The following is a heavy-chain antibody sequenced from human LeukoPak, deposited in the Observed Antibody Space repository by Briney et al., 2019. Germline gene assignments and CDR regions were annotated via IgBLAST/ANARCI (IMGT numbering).Heavy chain of an antibody. D-gene: IGHD3-22*01. CDR3: ARMSYYDSSGDNWFDP. J-gene: IGHJ5*02. Sequence: ASVKVSCKASGYTFTSYYMHWVRQAPGQGLEWMGIINPSGGSTSYAQKFQGRVTIIRDMSTSTVYMELSSLRSEDTAVYYCARMSYYDSSGDNWFDPWGQGTLVTVSS. CDR2: INPSGGST. CDR1: GYTFTSYY. V-gene: IGHV1-46*01.